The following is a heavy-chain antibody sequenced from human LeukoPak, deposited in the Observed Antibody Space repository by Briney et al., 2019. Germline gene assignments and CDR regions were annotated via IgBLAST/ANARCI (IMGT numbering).Heavy chain of an antibody. CDR3: ARVERGFDAFDI. CDR2: IYYSGST. V-gene: IGHV4-30-4*08. CDR1: GGSISSGDYY. D-gene: IGHD1-1*01. J-gene: IGHJ3*02. Sequence: SETLSLTCTVSGGSISSGDYYWSWIRQPPGKDLEWIGYIYYSGSTYYNPSLKSRVTISVDTSKNQFSLKLSSVTAADTAVYYCARVERGFDAFDIWGQGTMVTVSS.